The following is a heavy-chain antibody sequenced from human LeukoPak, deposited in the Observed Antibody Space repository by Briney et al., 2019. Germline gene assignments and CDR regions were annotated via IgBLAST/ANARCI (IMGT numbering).Heavy chain of an antibody. CDR1: GGSISSGGYS. V-gene: IGHV4-30-2*01. Sequence: PSQTLSLTCAVSGGSISSGGYSWSWIRQPPGKGLEWIGYIYHSGSTYYNPSLKSRVTISVDRSKNQFSLKLSSVTAADTAVYYCAGESGSGHGWFDPWGQGTLVTVSS. J-gene: IGHJ5*02. D-gene: IGHD3-10*01. CDR3: AGESGSGHGWFDP. CDR2: IYHSGST.